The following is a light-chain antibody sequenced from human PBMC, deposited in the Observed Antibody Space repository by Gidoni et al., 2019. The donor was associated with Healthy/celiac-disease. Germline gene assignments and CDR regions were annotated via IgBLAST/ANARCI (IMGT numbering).Light chain of an antibody. CDR1: SSNIGAGYD. CDR2: GNS. Sequence: QSVLTQPPSVSGAPGQRVPISCTGSSSNIGAGYDVHWYQQLPGTAPKLLIYGNSNRPSGVPDRFSGSKSGTSASLASTGLQAEDEADYYCQSYDSSLSGYVFGTGTKVTVL. CDR3: QSYDSSLSGYV. V-gene: IGLV1-40*01. J-gene: IGLJ1*01.